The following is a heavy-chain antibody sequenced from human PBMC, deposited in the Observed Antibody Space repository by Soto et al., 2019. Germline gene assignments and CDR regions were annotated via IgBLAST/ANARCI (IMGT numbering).Heavy chain of an antibody. V-gene: IGHV4-59*12. Sequence: PSETLSLTCTVSGDSISSYYWSWIRQPPGKGLEWIGYIFYTGITNYNPSFKSRVTMAVDKSRNQFSLKLSSVTAADTAVYYCARRWGEGRVDYWGQGTLVTVSS. J-gene: IGHJ4*02. CDR2: IFYTGIT. D-gene: IGHD3-10*01. CDR3: ARRWGEGRVDY. CDR1: GDSISSYY.